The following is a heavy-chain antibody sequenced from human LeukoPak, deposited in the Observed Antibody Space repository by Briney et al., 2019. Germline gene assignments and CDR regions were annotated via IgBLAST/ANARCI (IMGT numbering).Heavy chain of an antibody. CDR1: GYTFTSYG. J-gene: IGHJ6*03. CDR3: ARSTPPGGYYYYMDV. CDR2: IIPIFGTA. D-gene: IGHD3-16*01. Sequence: ASVKVSCKASGYTFTSYGISWVRQAPGQGLEWMGGIIPIFGTANYAQKFQGRVTITADESTSTAYMELSSLRSEDTAVYYCARSTPPGGYYYYMDVWGKGTTVTISS. V-gene: IGHV1-69*13.